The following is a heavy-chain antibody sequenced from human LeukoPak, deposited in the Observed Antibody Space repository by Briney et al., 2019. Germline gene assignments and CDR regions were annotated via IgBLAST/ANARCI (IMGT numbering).Heavy chain of an antibody. V-gene: IGHV3-53*01. J-gene: IGHJ3*02. CDR2: IYSGGTT. Sequence: GGSLRLSCAASGFTVSSNYMNWVRQAPGKGLEWVSVIYSGGTTYYADSVKGRFTISRDNSKNTLYLQMNSLRAEDTAVYYCARFLYSGYDARSDAFDIWGQGTMVTVSS. CDR3: ARFLYSGYDARSDAFDI. D-gene: IGHD5-12*01. CDR1: GFTVSSNY.